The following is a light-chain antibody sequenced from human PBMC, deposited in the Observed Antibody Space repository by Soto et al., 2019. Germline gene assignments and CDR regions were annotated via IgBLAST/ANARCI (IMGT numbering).Light chain of an antibody. CDR1: SSNIGAGYD. CDR3: QSYDSSLSGWV. V-gene: IGLV1-40*01. CDR2: GNS. J-gene: IGLJ3*02. Sequence: QSVLTQPPSVSGAPGQRVTISCTGSSSNIGAGYDVHWYQQLPGTAPKLLIYGNSNRPSGVPDRFSGSKSGTSASLAITGVQAEDEADYYGQSYDSSLSGWVFGGGTKLTVL.